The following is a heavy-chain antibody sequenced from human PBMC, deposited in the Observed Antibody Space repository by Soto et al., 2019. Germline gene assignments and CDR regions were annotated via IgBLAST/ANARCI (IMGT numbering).Heavy chain of an antibody. J-gene: IGHJ4*02. CDR3: ATGASRNFFDY. D-gene: IGHD3-3*01. CDR2: ISGDGSSV. V-gene: IGHV3-74*01. CDR1: GFIFSNNW. Sequence: PGGSLRLSCAASGFIFSNNWMHWVRQTPEEGLVWVSRISGDGSSVYYEDSVRSRFIISRDNTRNTLYLHMDSLRAENKGVYYCATGASRNFFDYWGLGTLVTVS.